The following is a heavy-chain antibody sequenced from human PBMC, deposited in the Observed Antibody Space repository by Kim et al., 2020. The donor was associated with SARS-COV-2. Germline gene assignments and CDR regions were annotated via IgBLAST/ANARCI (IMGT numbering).Heavy chain of an antibody. Sequence: SETLSLTCTVSGGSISSYYWSWIRQPPGKGLEWIGYIYYSGSTNYNPSLKSRVTISVDTSKNQFTLKLSSVTAADTAVYYCARDRTGGGAFDIWGQGTMVTVSS. CDR2: IYYSGST. CDR1: GGSISSYY. V-gene: IGHV4-59*13. CDR3: ARDRTGGGAFDI. D-gene: IGHD1-1*01. J-gene: IGHJ3*02.